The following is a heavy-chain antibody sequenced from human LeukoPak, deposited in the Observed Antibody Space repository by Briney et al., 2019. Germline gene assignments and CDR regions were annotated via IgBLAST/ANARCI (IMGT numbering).Heavy chain of an antibody. CDR1: GFTLSRFW. Sequence: GGSLRLSCAASGFTLSRFWMSWVRQAPGKGLEWVANIKQDGSEKYYVDSVKGRFTISRDNAKNSLYLQMNSLRAEDTAVYYCARDSGLLEGGQGTLVTVSS. V-gene: IGHV3-7*01. CDR2: IKQDGSEK. CDR3: ARDSGLLE. D-gene: IGHD1-26*01. J-gene: IGHJ4*02.